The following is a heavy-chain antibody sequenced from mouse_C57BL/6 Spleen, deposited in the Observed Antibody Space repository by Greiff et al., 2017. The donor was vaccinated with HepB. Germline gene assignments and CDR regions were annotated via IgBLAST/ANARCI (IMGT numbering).Heavy chain of an antibody. J-gene: IGHJ1*03. CDR1: GFTFSSYA. CDR2: ISDGGSYT. D-gene: IGHD2-4*01. V-gene: IGHV5-4*03. Sequence: EVKLMESGGGLVKPGGSLKLSCAASGFTFSSYAMSWVRQTPEKRLEWVATISDGGSYTYYPDNVKGRFTISRDNAKNNLYLQMSHLKSEDTAMYYCARGRGLRQYFDVWGTGTTVTVSS. CDR3: ARGRGLRQYFDV.